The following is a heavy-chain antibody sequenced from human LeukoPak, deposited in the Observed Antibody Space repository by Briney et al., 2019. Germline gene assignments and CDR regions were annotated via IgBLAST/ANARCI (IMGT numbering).Heavy chain of an antibody. V-gene: IGHV3-7*01. CDR3: AKEKEGWFGELFDY. CDR1: GFIFSNSW. J-gene: IGHJ4*02. Sequence: PGGSLRLSCGASGFIFSNSWMSWVRQAPGKGLEWVANIKQDGSEKKYVDSVKGRFTISRDNAKNSLYLQMNSLRAEDTAVYYCAKEKEGWFGELFDYWGQGTLVTVSS. CDR2: IKQDGSEK. D-gene: IGHD3-10*01.